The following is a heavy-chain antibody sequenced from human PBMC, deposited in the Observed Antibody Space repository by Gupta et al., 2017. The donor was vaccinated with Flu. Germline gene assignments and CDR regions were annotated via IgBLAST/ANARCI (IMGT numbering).Heavy chain of an antibody. D-gene: IGHD3-22*01. Sequence: QVQLVESGGGVVQPGRSLSLSCAASGFTFSSYGLHWVRQAPGKGLAWVAVIWYDGSNKYYADSVKGRFTISRDNSKNTLYLQMNSLRAEDTAVYYCARLDLGHYDSSGPEYFDYWGQGTLVTVSS. J-gene: IGHJ4*02. CDR2: IWYDGSNK. CDR3: ARLDLGHYDSSGPEYFDY. V-gene: IGHV3-33*01. CDR1: GFTFSSYG.